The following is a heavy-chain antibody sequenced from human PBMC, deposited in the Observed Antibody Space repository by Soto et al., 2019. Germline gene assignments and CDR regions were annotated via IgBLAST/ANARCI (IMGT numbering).Heavy chain of an antibody. D-gene: IGHD7-27*01. V-gene: IGHV3-33*01. J-gene: IGHJ3*02. CDR1: GFTFSSYG. Sequence: GGSLRLSCAASGFTFSSYGMHWVRQAPGKGLEWVAVIWYDGSNKYYADSVKGRFTISRDNSKNTLYLQMNSLRAEDTAVYYCARDPGLTGDAFAIWGQGTMVTVSS. CDR3: ARDPGLTGDAFAI. CDR2: IWYDGSNK.